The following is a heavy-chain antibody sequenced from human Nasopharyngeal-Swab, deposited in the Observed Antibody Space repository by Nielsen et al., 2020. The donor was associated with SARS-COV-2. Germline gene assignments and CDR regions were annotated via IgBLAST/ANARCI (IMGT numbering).Heavy chain of an antibody. CDR1: GFTFSSYW. Sequence: GGSLRLSCAASGFTFSSYWMSWVRQAPGKGLEWVSVIYSGGSSTYYADSVKGRFTISRDNSKNTLYLQMNSLRAEDTAVYYCAKDEQAIWGQGTLVTVSS. J-gene: IGHJ4*02. CDR3: AKDEQAI. CDR2: IYSGGSST. D-gene: IGHD1/OR15-1a*01. V-gene: IGHV3-23*03.